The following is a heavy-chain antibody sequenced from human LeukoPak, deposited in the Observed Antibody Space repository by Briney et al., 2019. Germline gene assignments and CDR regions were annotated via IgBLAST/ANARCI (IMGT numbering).Heavy chain of an antibody. D-gene: IGHD3-22*01. V-gene: IGHV3-23*01. J-gene: IGHJ4*02. CDR3: ASLYYFDSSDYGDY. CDR1: GFTFNNYA. CDR2: ISGSGGSK. Sequence: GGSLRLSCAASGFTFNNYAMSWVRQAPGKGLEWVSAISGSGGSKYNTDSVTGRFTISRDNSKNTLYLQMNGLRAEDTALYYCASLYYFDSSDYGDYWGQGTLVTVSS.